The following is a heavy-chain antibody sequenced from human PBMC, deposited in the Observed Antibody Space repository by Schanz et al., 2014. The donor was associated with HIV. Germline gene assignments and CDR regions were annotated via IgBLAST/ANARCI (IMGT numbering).Heavy chain of an antibody. CDR2: MNPKSGNT. J-gene: IGHJ4*02. CDR1: GYTFTDYD. D-gene: IGHD2-8*01. CDR3: TRGARDCSNGVCGGTYFDY. V-gene: IGHV1-8*01. Sequence: QVQLVQSGAEVKKPGASVKVSCKASGYTFTDYDISWVRQATGQGPEWMGWMNPKSGNTGYAQKFQGRVTMTRNTSISTAYMELSSLRSEDTAVYYCTRGARDCSNGVCGGTYFDYWGQGTLVTVSS.